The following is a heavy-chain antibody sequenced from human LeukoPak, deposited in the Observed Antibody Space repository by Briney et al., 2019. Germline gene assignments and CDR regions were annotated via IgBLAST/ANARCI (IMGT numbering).Heavy chain of an antibody. CDR1: GLTSTNNY. CDR2: ISGSGGST. CDR3: AKSSYYDSSGYYREYYFDD. J-gene: IGHJ4*02. Sequence: RGSLRLSCAVSGLTSTNNYTSWVRQPPGKGREWVSAISGSGGSTYYADSVKGRFTISRDNSKNTLYLQMNSLRAEDTAVYYCAKSSYYDSSGYYREYYFDDWGQGTLVTVSS. V-gene: IGHV3-23*01. D-gene: IGHD3-22*01.